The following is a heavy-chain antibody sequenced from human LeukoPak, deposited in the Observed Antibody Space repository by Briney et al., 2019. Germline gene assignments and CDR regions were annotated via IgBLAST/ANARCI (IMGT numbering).Heavy chain of an antibody. J-gene: IGHJ4*02. CDR1: GGSISNNY. V-gene: IGHV4-59*01. CDR3: TRVAPHGYSDH. Sequence: SETLSLTCTVSGGSISNNYWRWIRQPPGKGLDWIGYIYYTGTTNYNPSLTSRLTISVDTSKNQFSLRLSSVTAADTAVYYCTRVAPHGYSDHWGQGALVTVSS. CDR2: IYYTGTT.